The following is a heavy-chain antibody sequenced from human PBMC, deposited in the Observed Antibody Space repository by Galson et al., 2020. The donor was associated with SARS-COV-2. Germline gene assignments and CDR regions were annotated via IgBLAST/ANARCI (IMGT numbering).Heavy chain of an antibody. Sequence: HGESLKLSCKGSGYSFTSYWISWVRQMPGKGLEWMGRIDPSDSYTNYSPSFQGHVTISADRSISTAYLQWSSLKASDTAMYYCARQFLYSSGWYDYWGQGTLVTVSS. CDR2: IDPSDSYT. J-gene: IGHJ4*02. D-gene: IGHD6-19*01. CDR1: GYSFTSYW. V-gene: IGHV5-10-1*01. CDR3: ARQFLYSSGWYDY.